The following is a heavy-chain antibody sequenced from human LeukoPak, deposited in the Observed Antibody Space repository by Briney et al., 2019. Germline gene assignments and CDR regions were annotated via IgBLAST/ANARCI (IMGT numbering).Heavy chain of an antibody. V-gene: IGHV3-30*02. D-gene: IGHD3-22*01. CDR2: IRYDGSNK. CDR1: GFTFSSYG. CDR3: AKDHDDSSGYFDY. J-gene: IGHJ4*02. Sequence: GGSLRLSCAASGFTFSSYGMHWVRQAPGKGLEWEAFIRYDGSNKYYADSVKGRFTISRDNSKNTLYLQMNSLRAEDTAVYYCAKDHDDSSGYFDYWGQGTLVTVSS.